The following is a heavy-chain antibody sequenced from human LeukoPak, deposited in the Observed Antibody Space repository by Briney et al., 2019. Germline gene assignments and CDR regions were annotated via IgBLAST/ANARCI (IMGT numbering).Heavy chain of an antibody. CDR2: INPNSGGT. V-gene: IGHV1-2*02. CDR1: GYTFTGYY. CDR3: ARLGELHYYYYMDV. D-gene: IGHD3-10*01. J-gene: IGHJ6*03. Sequence: ASVKVSCKASGYTFTGYYMHWVRQAPGQGLEWMGWINPNSGGTNYAQKFQGRVTMTRDTSISTAYMELSRLRSDDTAVYYCARLGELHYYYYMDVWGKGTTVTVSS.